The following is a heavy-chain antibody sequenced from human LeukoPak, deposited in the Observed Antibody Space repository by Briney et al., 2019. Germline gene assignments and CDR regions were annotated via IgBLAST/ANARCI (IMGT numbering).Heavy chain of an antibody. CDR2: ITAGGAT. J-gene: IGHJ4*02. CDR1: GFTFSNAW. D-gene: IGHD4-17*01. V-gene: IGHV3-15*01. CDR3: TSNRIPSTAVTTWY. Sequence: GGSLRLSCVASGFTFSNAWMNWVRQAPGKGLEGLGRITAGGATDYAAPVKGRFTISRDNSENTLYLQVNNLKTEDTAVYYCTSNRIPSTAVTTWYWGQGTLVTVSS.